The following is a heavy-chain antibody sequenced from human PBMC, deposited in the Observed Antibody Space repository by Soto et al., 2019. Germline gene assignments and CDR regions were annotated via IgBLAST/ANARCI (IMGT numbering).Heavy chain of an antibody. CDR1: GFTFSSYG. Sequence: QVQLVESGGGVVQPGRSLRLSCAASGFTFSSYGMHWVRQAPGKGLEWVAVISYDGSNKYYADSVKGRFTISRDNSKNTLYLQMNSLRAEDTAVYYCAKDRTPLGMFDYWGQGTLVTVSS. J-gene: IGHJ4*02. CDR2: ISYDGSNK. CDR3: AKDRTPLGMFDY. V-gene: IGHV3-30*18. D-gene: IGHD2-2*01.